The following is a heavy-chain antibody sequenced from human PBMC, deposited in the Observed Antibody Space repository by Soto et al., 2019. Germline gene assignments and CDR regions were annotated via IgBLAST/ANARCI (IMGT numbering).Heavy chain of an antibody. J-gene: IGHJ4*02. CDR2: INHLETT. D-gene: IGHD1-26*01. V-gene: IGHV4-30-2*01. CDR1: GASITFGGYS. Sequence: SETLSLTCTVSGASITFGGYSWSWIRQTPGKGLEWIGYINHLETTFYNPSFESRLTLSIDRAKNQSSLKLHSMSAADRAVYFCARGGGSDSFDYWGQGILVTVSS. CDR3: ARGGGSDSFDY.